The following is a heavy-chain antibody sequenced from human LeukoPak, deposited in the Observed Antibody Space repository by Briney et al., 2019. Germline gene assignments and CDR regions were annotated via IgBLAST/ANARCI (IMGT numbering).Heavy chain of an antibody. Sequence: SETLSLTCTVSGGSISSGDYYWSWIRQPPGKGLEWIGYIYYSGSTNYNPSLKSRVTISVDTSKNQFSLKLSSVTAADTAVYYCARGLPNSSSWYSYWGQGTLVTVSS. CDR2: IYYSGST. V-gene: IGHV4-30-4*01. CDR1: GGSISSGDYY. D-gene: IGHD6-13*01. J-gene: IGHJ4*02. CDR3: ARGLPNSSSWYSY.